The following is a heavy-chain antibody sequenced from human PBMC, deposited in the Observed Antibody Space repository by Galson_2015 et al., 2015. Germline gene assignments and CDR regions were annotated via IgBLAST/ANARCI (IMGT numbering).Heavy chain of an antibody. Sequence: SETLSLTCTVSGGSISSYSWSWIRQPPGKGLECIGFIYYSGITNYNPSLKSRVTISVDTSKNQFSLKLSSVTAADTAVYYCARANLRYCSGGSCHPSWAFDIWGQGTMVTVSS. CDR1: GGSISSYS. D-gene: IGHD2-15*01. CDR2: IYYSGIT. V-gene: IGHV4-59*01. J-gene: IGHJ3*02. CDR3: ARANLRYCSGGSCHPSWAFDI.